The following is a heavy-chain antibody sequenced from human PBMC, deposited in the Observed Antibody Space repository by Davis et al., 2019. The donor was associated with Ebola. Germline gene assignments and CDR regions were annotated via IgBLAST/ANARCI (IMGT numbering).Heavy chain of an antibody. J-gene: IGHJ4*02. CDR2: IYHSGST. D-gene: IGHD6-13*01. Sequence: MPSETLSLTCALSGGSTSSSNWWSWVRQPPGKGLEWIGEIYHSGSTNYNPSLKSRVTISVDKSKNQFSLKLSSVTAADTAVYFCAREVPGAGHLDYWGQGILVTVSS. CDR3: AREVPGAGHLDY. CDR1: GGSTSSSNW. V-gene: IGHV4-4*02.